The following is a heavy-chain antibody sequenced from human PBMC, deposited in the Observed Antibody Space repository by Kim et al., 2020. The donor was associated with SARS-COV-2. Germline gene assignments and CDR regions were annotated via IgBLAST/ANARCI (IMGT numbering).Heavy chain of an antibody. CDR1: GFTFGDYA. J-gene: IGHJ5*02. Sequence: GGSLRLSCAASGFTFGDYAMHWVRQAPGKGLEWVSGISWNSGSIGYADSVKGRFTISRDNAKNSLYLQMNSLRAEDTALYYCAKDWLGDYNKLSWFDPWGQGTLVTVSS. CDR3: AKDWLGDYNKLSWFDP. D-gene: IGHD3-10*01. V-gene: IGHV3-9*01. CDR2: ISWNSGSI.